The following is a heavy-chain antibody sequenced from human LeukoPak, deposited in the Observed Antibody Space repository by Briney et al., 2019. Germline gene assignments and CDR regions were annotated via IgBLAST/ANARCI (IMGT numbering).Heavy chain of an antibody. J-gene: IGHJ4*02. D-gene: IGHD4-17*01. Sequence: GGSLRLSCAASGFTFSSYSMNWVRQAPGKGLEWVSSISSSRSYIYYADSVKGRFTISRDNAKNSLYLQMNSLRAEDTAVYYCARDGYGYYYFDYWGQGTLVTVSS. CDR1: GFTFSSYS. CDR2: ISSSRSYI. V-gene: IGHV3-21*01. CDR3: ARDGYGYYYFDY.